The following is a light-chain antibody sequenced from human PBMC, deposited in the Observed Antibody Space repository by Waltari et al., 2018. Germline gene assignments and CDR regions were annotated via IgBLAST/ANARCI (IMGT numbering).Light chain of an antibody. V-gene: IGKV3-15*01. J-gene: IGKJ2*01. Sequence: EIVMTQSPATLSVSPGERATLSCRASQSVSSNLAWYQQKPGQAPRLLIYGASTRATGIPARFSGSGSGTEVTLTISSLQSEDFAVYYCQQYNNWPPHMYTFGQGTKLEIK. CDR1: QSVSSN. CDR2: GAS. CDR3: QQYNNWPPHMYT.